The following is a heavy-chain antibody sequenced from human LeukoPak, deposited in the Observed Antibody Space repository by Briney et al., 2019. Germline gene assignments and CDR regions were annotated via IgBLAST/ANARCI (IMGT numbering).Heavy chain of an antibody. V-gene: IGHV1-18*04. CDR3: ARDQVVVVPAAKPPDY. CDR1: GYTFTGYY. CDR2: ISAYNGNT. D-gene: IGHD2-2*01. J-gene: IGHJ4*02. Sequence: ASVKVSCKASGYTFTGYYMHWVRQAPGQGLEWMGWISAYNGNTNYAQKLQGRVTMTTDTSTSTAYMELRSLRSDDTAVYYCARDQVVVVPAAKPPDYWGQGTLVTVSS.